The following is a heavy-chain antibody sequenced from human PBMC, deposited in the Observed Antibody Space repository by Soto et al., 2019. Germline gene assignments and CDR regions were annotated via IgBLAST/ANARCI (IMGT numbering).Heavy chain of an antibody. J-gene: IGHJ6*02. Sequence: PGESLKISCVGSGYSFTNYWIAWVRQMPGKGLEWMGIIYPGDSATRYSPSFEGRVTMSVDKSSSTAYPQWRSLKASDTAMYYCARPLRAESSGYGMDVWGQGTTVTVSS. D-gene: IGHD3-22*01. CDR3: ARPLRAESSGYGMDV. CDR1: GYSFTNYW. CDR2: IYPGDSAT. V-gene: IGHV5-51*01.